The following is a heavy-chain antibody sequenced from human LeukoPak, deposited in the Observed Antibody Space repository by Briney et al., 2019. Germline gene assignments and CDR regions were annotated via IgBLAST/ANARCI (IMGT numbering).Heavy chain of an antibody. Sequence: GASVKVSCKASGYTFTSYGISWVRQAPGQGLEWMGWMNPNSGNTGYAQKFQGRVTITRNTSISTAYMELSSLRSEDTAVYYCARDVGVSVRFLAGGYFDLWGRGTLVTVSS. CDR3: ARDVGVSVRFLAGGYFDL. CDR1: GYTFTSYG. V-gene: IGHV1-8*03. D-gene: IGHD3-3*01. CDR2: MNPNSGNT. J-gene: IGHJ2*01.